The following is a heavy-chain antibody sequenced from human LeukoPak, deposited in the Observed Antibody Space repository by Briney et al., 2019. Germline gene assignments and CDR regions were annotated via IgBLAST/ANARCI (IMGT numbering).Heavy chain of an antibody. V-gene: IGHV1-46*01. CDR1: GYTFTSYY. CDR3: AVWDCTNGVCYSDY. J-gene: IGHJ4*02. CDR2: INPSGGST. D-gene: IGHD2-8*01. Sequence: ASVKVSSKASGYTFTSYYMHWVRQAPGQGLEWMGIINPSGGSTSYAQKFQGRVTMTRDTSTSTVYMELSSLRSEDTAAYYCAVWDCTNGVCYSDYWGQGTLVTVSS.